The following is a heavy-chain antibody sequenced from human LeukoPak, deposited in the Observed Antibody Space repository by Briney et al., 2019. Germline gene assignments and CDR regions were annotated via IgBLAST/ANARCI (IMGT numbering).Heavy chain of an antibody. CDR1: EFTFSSYA. CDR2: ISGGGTTT. J-gene: IGHJ4*02. Sequence: GSLRLSCAASEFTFSSYAMTRVRQAPGKGLEWVSAISGGGTTTYYADSVKGRFTISRDNSKNTLYLQMNSLRAEDTAVYYCARGTEGYGYFDYWGQGTLVTVSS. D-gene: IGHD5-18*01. CDR3: ARGTEGYGYFDY. V-gene: IGHV3-23*01.